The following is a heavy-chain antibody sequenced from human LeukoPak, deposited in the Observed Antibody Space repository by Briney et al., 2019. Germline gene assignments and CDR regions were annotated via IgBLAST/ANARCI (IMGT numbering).Heavy chain of an antibody. D-gene: IGHD3-3*01. V-gene: IGHV3-9*01. Sequence: PGGSLRLSCAASGFDFDDYAMHWVRHAPGKGLEWVSGISWDSVTIAYAGPLEGRFTVSRDNAKNSLYLQMDNLRIEDTALYYYVKDPGSHGNYFFDSWGQGALVTVSS. CDR3: VKDPGSHGNYFFDS. J-gene: IGHJ4*02. CDR1: GFDFDDYA. CDR2: ISWDSVTI.